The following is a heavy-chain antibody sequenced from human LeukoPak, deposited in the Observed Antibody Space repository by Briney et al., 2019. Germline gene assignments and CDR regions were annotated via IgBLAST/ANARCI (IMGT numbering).Heavy chain of an antibody. CDR1: GFTFYHYG. CDR2: INWNGDST. Sequence: GGSLRLSCTASGFTFYHYGMSWVRQAPGKRLEWVSSINWNGDSTGCADSVKGRFTISRDNAKNSLYLQMNSLRVEDTALYHCARAAGECSGGSCYSHAFDVWGQGTRVTVSS. V-gene: IGHV3-20*01. CDR3: ARAAGECSGGSCYSHAFDV. J-gene: IGHJ3*01. D-gene: IGHD2-15*01.